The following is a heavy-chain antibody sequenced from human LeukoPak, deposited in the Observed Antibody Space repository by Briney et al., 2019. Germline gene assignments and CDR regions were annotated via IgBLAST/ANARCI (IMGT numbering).Heavy chain of an antibody. CDR3: ARGKLEDQNAFDI. CDR2: INPSGGST. Sequence: ASVKVSCKASGYTFTSYYLHWVRQAPGQGLEWMGIINPSGGSTVYAQKFQGGVTMTRDTSTSTVYMELSSLRSEDTAVYCCARGKLEDQNAFDIWGQGTMVTVSS. J-gene: IGHJ3*02. CDR1: GYTFTSYY. V-gene: IGHV1-46*01. D-gene: IGHD1-1*01.